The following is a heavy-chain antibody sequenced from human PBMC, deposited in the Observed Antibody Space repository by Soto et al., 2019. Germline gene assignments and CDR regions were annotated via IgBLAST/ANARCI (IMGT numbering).Heavy chain of an antibody. D-gene: IGHD3-10*01. CDR1: GFTFNSYG. Sequence: QVQLVESGGGVVQPGRSLRLSCAASGFTFNSYGMHWVRQAPGKGLEWVVVISFDGRNTYYADSVKGRFTISRDNSKNTFYLKMTSGRDEDRVVYYLQNLLGGGIYYNVGPGGHFDHGGQGPLVPVPS. V-gene: IGHV3-30*03. J-gene: IGHJ4*02. CDR2: ISFDGRNT. CDR3: QNLLGGGIYYNVGPGGHFDH.